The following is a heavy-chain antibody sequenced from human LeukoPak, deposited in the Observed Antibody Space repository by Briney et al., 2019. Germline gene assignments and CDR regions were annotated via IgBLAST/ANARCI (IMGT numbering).Heavy chain of an antibody. J-gene: IGHJ4*02. CDR2: IKLDGSEK. Sequence: GGSLGLSCVASGSTFGKYWMSWVRQAPGKGLEWVANIKLDGSEKNYVDSVKGRFTISRDNTKNSLYLQMNSLRVEDTAVFYCARDQYDTWSRRGNFDSWGQGTLVIVSS. CDR3: ARDQYDTWSRRGNFDS. CDR1: GSTFGKYW. D-gene: IGHD3-3*01. V-gene: IGHV3-7*03.